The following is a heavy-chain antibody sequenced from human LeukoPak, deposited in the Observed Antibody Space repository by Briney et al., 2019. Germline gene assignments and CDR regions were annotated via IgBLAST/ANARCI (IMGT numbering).Heavy chain of an antibody. CDR3: AKVASVRRYFDY. CDR2: ISGSGGST. Sequence: GGLRLSCAASGFTFSSYAMSWVRQAPGKGLEWVSAISGSGGSTYYADSVKGRFTISRDNSKNTLYLQMNSLRAEDTAVYYCAKVASVRRYFDYWGQGTLVTVSS. CDR1: GFTFSSYA. D-gene: IGHD2-21*01. J-gene: IGHJ4*02. V-gene: IGHV3-23*01.